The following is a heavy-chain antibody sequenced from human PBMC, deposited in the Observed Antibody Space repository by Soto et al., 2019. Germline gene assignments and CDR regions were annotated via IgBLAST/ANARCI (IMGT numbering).Heavy chain of an antibody. J-gene: IGHJ4*02. Sequence: QVQLVESGGGVVQPGRSLRLSCAASGFTFSSYGMHWVRQAPGKGLEWVAVIWYDGSNKYYADSVKGRFTISRDNSKNTLYLQMNSLRAEDTAVYYCARVDGYNLFSGFDYWGQGTLVTVSS. CDR2: IWYDGSNK. CDR3: ARVDGYNLFSGFDY. V-gene: IGHV3-33*01. D-gene: IGHD5-12*01. CDR1: GFTFSSYG.